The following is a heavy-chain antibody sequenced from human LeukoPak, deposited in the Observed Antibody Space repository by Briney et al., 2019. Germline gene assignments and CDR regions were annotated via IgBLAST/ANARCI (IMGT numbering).Heavy chain of an antibody. J-gene: IGHJ4*02. Sequence: GGSLRLSCAASGFTVSSNYMSWVRQAPGKGLEWVSIIYSGGSTYYADSVKGRFTISRDNSKNTLYLQMNSLRAEDTAVYYCAKDYYYDSNHFDYWGQGTLVTVSS. V-gene: IGHV3-53*01. D-gene: IGHD3-22*01. CDR2: IYSGGST. CDR1: GFTVSSNY. CDR3: AKDYYYDSNHFDY.